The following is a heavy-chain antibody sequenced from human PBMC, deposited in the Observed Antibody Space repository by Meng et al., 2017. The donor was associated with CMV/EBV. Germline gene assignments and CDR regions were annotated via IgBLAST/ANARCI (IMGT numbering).Heavy chain of an antibody. J-gene: IGHJ4*03. Sequence: ASVKVSCKASGYTFTGYYMQWVRQAPGQGLEWMGWINPKSGGTNYAQNFQGRVTMTRDTSISTAYMELNRLRSDDTAVYYCASGAGVGDSSSGLADYWGQGTTVTVSS. CDR1: GYTFTGYY. V-gene: IGHV1-2*02. CDR3: ASGAGVGDSSSGLADY. CDR2: INPKSGGT. D-gene: IGHD6-6*01.